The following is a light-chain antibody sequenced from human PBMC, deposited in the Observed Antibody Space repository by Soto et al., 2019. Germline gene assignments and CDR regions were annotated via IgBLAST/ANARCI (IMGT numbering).Light chain of an antibody. CDR1: SSDVGDYNY. V-gene: IGLV2-14*01. Sequence: QSALTHPASVSGSPGQSITISCTGTSSDVGDYNYVSWYQQHPGKAPKLMIYDVSNRPSGVSNRFSGSKSGSTASLTISGLQAEDEADYYCSSYTSSTTRVFGTGTKLTVL. J-gene: IGLJ1*01. CDR3: SSYTSSTTRV. CDR2: DVS.